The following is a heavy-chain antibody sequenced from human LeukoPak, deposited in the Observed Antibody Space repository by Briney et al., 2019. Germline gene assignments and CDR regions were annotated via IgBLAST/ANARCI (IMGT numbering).Heavy chain of an antibody. CDR2: INHSGST. J-gene: IGHJ5*02. CDR3: ARHVRNSGSYPVLLFDP. Sequence: SETLSLTCAVYGGSFSGYYWSWIRQPPGKGLEWIGEINHSGSTNYNPSLKSRVTISVDTSKSQFSLKLSSVTAADTAVYYCARHVRNSGSYPVLLFDPWGQGTLVTVSS. D-gene: IGHD3-10*01. V-gene: IGHV4-34*01. CDR1: GGSFSGYY.